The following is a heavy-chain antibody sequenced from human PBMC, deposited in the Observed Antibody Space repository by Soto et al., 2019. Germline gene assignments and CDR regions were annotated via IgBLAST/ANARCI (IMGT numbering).Heavy chain of an antibody. D-gene: IGHD2-15*01. CDR2: LIPIFGVT. CDR1: GGTFSSSA. V-gene: IGHV1-69*13. CDR3: ARWGQYCSENNCYPRWFDS. J-gene: IGHJ5*01. Sequence: SVKVSCKASGGTFSSSAISWVRQAPGQGLEWMGGLIPIFGVTNYAQKFQGRLTITADESTSTAYMDLSSLRPEDTAVYYCARWGQYCSENNCYPRWFDSWGQGTLVTVYS.